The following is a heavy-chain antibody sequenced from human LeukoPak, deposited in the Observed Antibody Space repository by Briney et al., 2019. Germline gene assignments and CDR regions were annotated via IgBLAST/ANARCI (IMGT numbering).Heavy chain of an antibody. CDR1: GFTFSGYA. J-gene: IGHJ5*01. CDR3: ARSEGGDTARLDS. D-gene: IGHD5-18*01. CDR2: ISASGGST. V-gene: IGHV3-23*01. Sequence: GGSLRLSCAASGFTFSGYAMSWVRQAPEKGLEWVSVISASGGSTNYADSLKGRFTISRDNAKNSLYLRMNSLRAEDTAVYYCARSEGGDTARLDSWGQGTLVTVSS.